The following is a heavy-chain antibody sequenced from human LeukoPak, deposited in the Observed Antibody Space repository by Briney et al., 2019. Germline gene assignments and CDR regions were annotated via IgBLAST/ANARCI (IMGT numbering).Heavy chain of an antibody. CDR2: IGEEKSGSWT. J-gene: IGHJ4*02. D-gene: IGHD3-3*02. CDR1: GFIFRNYW. CDR3: AKAGVISGWDY. V-gene: IGHV3-23*01. Sequence: PGGSLRLSCAASGFIFRNYWMNWVRQAPVKGLEWLSAIGEEKSGSWTKSADSVKGRFTISRDNSENTLYLQMDSLTVEDTAVYYCAKAGVISGWDYWGQGVLVTVSS.